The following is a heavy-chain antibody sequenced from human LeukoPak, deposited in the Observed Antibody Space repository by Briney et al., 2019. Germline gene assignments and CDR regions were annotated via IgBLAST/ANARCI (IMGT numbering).Heavy chain of an antibody. CDR3: ARRGSSWPRPAYYFDY. Sequence: SETLSLTCAVSGYSISSGYYWGWIRQPPGKGLEWIGRIYHSGSTYYNPSLKSRVTISVDTSKNQFSLKLSSVTAADTAVYYCARRGSSWPRPAYYFDYWGQGTLVAVSS. CDR2: IYHSGST. CDR1: GYSISSGYY. J-gene: IGHJ4*02. V-gene: IGHV4-38-2*01. D-gene: IGHD6-13*01.